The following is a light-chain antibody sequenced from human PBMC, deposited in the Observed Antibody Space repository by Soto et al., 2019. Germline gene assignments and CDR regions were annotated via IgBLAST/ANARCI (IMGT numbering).Light chain of an antibody. CDR2: DVS. CDR1: SSDVGGYNY. Sequence: QSALTQPRSVSGSPGQSVTISCTGTSSDVGGYNYVSWYQQHPGKAPKLMIYDVSKRPSWVPDRFSGSKSGNTASLTISGLQAEDEADYYCCSYAGSYTYVFGTGTKLNVL. CDR3: CSYAGSYTYV. V-gene: IGLV2-11*01. J-gene: IGLJ1*01.